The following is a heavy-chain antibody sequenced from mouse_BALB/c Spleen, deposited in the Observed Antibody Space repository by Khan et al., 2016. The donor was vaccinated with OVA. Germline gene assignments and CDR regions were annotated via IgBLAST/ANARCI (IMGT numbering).Heavy chain of an antibody. CDR2: INTNTGEP. Sequence: QIQLVQSGPELKKPGETVKISCKASGYTFTNYGMNWVKQAPGKGLKWMGWINTNTGEPTYAEELKGRFAFSLETSDSTAYLQINNLKNEDTASYLCAKLIRMSYPLYYKAMDSWGQGTSVTVPT. D-gene: IGHD1-3*01. V-gene: IGHV9-3*02. J-gene: IGHJ4*01. CDR1: GYTFTNYG. CDR3: AKLIRMSYPLYYKAMDS.